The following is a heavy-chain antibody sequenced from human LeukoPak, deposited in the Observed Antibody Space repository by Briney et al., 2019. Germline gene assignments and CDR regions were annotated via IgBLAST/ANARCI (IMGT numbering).Heavy chain of an antibody. CDR3: ARDYYESNTYGMDV. D-gene: IGHD3-22*01. J-gene: IGHJ6*02. V-gene: IGHV4-61*08. CDR1: GGSISSGDYY. Sequence: SETLSLTCTVSGGSISSGDYYWTWIRQPPGKGLEWIGHIHHSGTTNYNPSLKSRVTISVDVSENQFSLKVSSVTAADTAVYYCARDYYESNTYGMDVWGQGTTVTVSS. CDR2: IHHSGTT.